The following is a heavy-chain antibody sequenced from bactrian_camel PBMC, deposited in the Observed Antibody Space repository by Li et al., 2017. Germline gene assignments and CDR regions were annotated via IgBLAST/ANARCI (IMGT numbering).Heavy chain of an antibody. J-gene: IGHJ4*01. D-gene: IGHD5*01. V-gene: IGHV3S55*01. CDR1: GFTYSRYC. CDR2: ISIVAST. CDR3: ALGGSTCWGWVPPGAGYDYKG. Sequence: HVQLVESGGGSVQAGGSLRLSCAASGFTYSRYCMGWVRQTPGKEREKVAGISIVASTEYAEFVKGRFTISKDNGKNTLYLQMNSLKPEDTAMYYCALGGSTCWGWVPPGAGYDYKGWGQGTQVTVS.